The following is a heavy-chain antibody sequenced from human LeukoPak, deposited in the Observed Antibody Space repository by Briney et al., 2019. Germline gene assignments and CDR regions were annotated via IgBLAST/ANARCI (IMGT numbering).Heavy chain of an antibody. CDR2: IHYSGST. CDR1: GGSISSYY. V-gene: IGHV4-59*01. J-gene: IGHJ4*02. Sequence: PSETLSLTCTVSGGSISSYYWSWIRQPPGKGLEWIGYIHYSGSTNYNPSLKSRVTISVDTSKNQFSLKLSSVTAADTAVYYCAGDSSGYSVPSYWGQGTLVTVSS. CDR3: AGDSSGYSVPSY. D-gene: IGHD3-22*01.